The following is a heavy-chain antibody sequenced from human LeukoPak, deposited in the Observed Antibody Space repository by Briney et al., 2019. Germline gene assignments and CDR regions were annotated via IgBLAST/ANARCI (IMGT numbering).Heavy chain of an antibody. CDR1: GFSFSSGA. J-gene: IGHJ4*02. CDR3: AKLDSGWCPDY. Sequence: GGPVRLSCSASGFSFSSGAMLWVRQAPGKGLEWVSAIIGTGVVTTYAVSGNGRFTNSRGNSKNTLYLQMNSVRAEDTAVHYCAKLDSGWCPDYWVQGTRVPLFS. CDR2: IIGTGVVT. V-gene: IGHV3-23*01. D-gene: IGHD6-19*01.